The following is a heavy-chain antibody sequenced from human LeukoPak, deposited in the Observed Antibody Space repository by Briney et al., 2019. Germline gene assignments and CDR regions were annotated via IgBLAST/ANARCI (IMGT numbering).Heavy chain of an antibody. CDR1: GFTFSSYG. J-gene: IGHJ6*02. Sequence: PGGSLRLSCAASGFTFSSYGMHWVRQAPGKGLEWVAVIWYDGSNKYYADSVKGRFTISRDNAKNSLYLQMNSLRAEDTAVYYCARDYYDSSGYYNYYYYYGMDVWGQGTTVTVSS. CDR2: IWYDGSNK. V-gene: IGHV3-33*01. CDR3: ARDYYDSSGYYNYYYYYGMDV. D-gene: IGHD3-22*01.